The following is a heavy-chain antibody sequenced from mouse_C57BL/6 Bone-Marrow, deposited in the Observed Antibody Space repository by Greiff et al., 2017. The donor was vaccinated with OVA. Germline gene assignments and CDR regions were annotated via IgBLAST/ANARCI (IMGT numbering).Heavy chain of an antibody. CDR1: GYTFTSYG. CDR3: ARASGYDYDGVFFAY. D-gene: IGHD2-4*01. V-gene: IGHV1-58*01. Sequence: EVQLQESGAELVRPGSSVKMSCKTSGYTFTSYGINWVKQRPGQGLEWIGYIYIGNGYTEYNEKFKGKATLTSDTSSSTAYMQLSSLTSEDSAIYFCARASGYDYDGVFFAYWGQGTLVTVSA. J-gene: IGHJ3*01. CDR2: IYIGNGYT.